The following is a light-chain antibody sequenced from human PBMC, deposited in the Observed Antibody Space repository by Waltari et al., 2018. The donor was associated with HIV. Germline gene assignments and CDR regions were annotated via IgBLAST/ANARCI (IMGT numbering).Light chain of an antibody. J-gene: IGLJ2*01. V-gene: IGLV2-8*01. CDR3: SSYAGGRDVL. Sequence: QSALTQPPSASGSPGQSVTISCTGTSSHGGGYHYVSWYQQPPSNAPHLMNYEVSNRPSGVPDRFLGSKAGNTASLTFSGLQGEEEAEYYCSSYAGGRDVLFGGGTKLTVL. CDR1: SSHGGGYHY. CDR2: EVS.